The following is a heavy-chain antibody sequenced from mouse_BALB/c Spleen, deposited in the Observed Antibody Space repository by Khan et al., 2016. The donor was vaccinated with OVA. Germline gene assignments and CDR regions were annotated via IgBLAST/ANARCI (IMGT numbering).Heavy chain of an antibody. J-gene: IGHJ3*01. CDR3: SRQGGGYFTWFAY. D-gene: IGHD2-3*01. Sequence: QVQLQQSGTELLKPGASVKISCKATGYTFTSYWIEWVTQRPGHGLEWMGEILLGSGSPNYNERFMGKATFTADTSSNTAYMQLSSLTSEDYAVHYCSRQGGGYFTWFAYWGQGTQVTVSA. CDR2: ILLGSGSP. V-gene: IGHV1-9*01. CDR1: GYTFTSYW.